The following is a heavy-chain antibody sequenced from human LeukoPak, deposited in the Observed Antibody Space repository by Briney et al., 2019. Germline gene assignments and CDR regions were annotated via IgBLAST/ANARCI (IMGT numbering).Heavy chain of an antibody. CDR1: GFTFSSYG. CDR3: AKDGSSWYNWNDSHFDY. V-gene: IGHV3-30*02. D-gene: IGHD1-1*01. Sequence: PGGSLRLSCAASGFTFSSYGMHWVRQAPGKGLEWVAFIRYDGSNKYYADSVKGRFTISRDNSKNTLYLQMNSLRAEDTAVYYCAKDGSSWYNWNDSHFDYWGQGTLVTVSS. CDR2: IRYDGSNK. J-gene: IGHJ4*02.